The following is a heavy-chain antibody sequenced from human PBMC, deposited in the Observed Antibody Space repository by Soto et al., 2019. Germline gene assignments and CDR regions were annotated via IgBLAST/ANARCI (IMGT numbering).Heavy chain of an antibody. CDR2: IYPGDSDT. V-gene: IGHV5-51*01. CDR3: ARLKMGPRKMVLDY. D-gene: IGHD1-26*01. J-gene: IGHJ4*02. CDR1: GYSLTSFW. Sequence: GESLKISCKGSGYSLTSFWIGWVRQIPGKGLEWMGIIYPGDSDTRYSPSFQGQVTISADKSISTAYLQWSSLKASDTAMYYCARLKMGPRKMVLDYGGQGTLAPAPS.